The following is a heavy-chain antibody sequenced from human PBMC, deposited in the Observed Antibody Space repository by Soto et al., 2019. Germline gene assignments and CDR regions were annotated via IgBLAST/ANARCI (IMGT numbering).Heavy chain of an antibody. J-gene: IGHJ4*02. Sequence: ASVKVSCKASGYTFTSYAMHWVRQAPGQRLEWMGWINAGNGTANYAQKFQGRVTITADESISTAYMELSSLRSEDTAVYYCARGRRDYYDSGDWVPLAYWGQGTLVTVSS. D-gene: IGHD3-22*01. CDR3: ARGRRDYYDSGDWVPLAY. CDR2: INAGNGTA. V-gene: IGHV1-3*01. CDR1: GYTFTSYA.